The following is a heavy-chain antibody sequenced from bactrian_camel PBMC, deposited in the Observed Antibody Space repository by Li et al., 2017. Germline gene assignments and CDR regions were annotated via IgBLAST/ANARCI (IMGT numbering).Heavy chain of an antibody. V-gene: IGHV3S54*01. CDR1: VDISSVGC. CDR2: IYSTDGST. D-gene: IGHD2*01. CDR3: AAGPSRSGGLCFRFNEYNY. J-gene: IGHJ4*01. Sequence: QVQLVESGGGSVRTGGSLRLSCVASVDISSVGCMGWFRRAPGKEHEGVGSIYSTDGSTFYADSVKGRFTISQDNAKNTLYLQMNSLKPEDTAMYYCAAGPSRSGGLCFRFNEYNYWGQGTQVTVS.